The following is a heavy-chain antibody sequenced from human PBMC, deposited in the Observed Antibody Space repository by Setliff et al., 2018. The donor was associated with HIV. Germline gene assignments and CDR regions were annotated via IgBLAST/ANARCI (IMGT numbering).Heavy chain of an antibody. D-gene: IGHD1-1*01. V-gene: IGHV4-59*01. J-gene: IGHJ4*02. Sequence: PSETLSLTCTVSGVSMSRFYWTWIRQPPGKGLEWIGFVYSTGSINYSPSFRGRLTISLDTSENQFSLHLTSVTAADTAVYYCARAEGDAYNSLPYFDSWGPGALVTVSS. CDR1: GVSMSRFY. CDR3: ARAEGDAYNSLPYFDS. CDR2: VYSTGSI.